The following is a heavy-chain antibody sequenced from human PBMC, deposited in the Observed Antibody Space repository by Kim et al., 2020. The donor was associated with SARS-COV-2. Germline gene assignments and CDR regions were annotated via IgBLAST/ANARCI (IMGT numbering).Heavy chain of an antibody. J-gene: IGHJ3*02. D-gene: IGHD2-2*01. CDR2: INPNSGGT. V-gene: IGHV1-2*02. CDR3: ARERVEVPAADRAFDI. Sequence: ASVKVSCKASGYTFTGYYMHWVRQAPGQGLEWMGWINPNSGGTNYAQKFQGRVTMTRDTSISTAYMELSRLRSDDTAVYYCARERVEVPAADRAFDIWGQGTMVTVSS. CDR1: GYTFTGYY.